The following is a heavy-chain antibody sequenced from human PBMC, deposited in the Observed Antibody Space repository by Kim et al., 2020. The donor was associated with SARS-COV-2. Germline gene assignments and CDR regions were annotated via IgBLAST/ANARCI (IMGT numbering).Heavy chain of an antibody. CDR1: GYTFTSYY. V-gene: IGHV1-46*01. J-gene: IGHJ6*02. CDR3: PRDLRIVRGALDLYYYYGMDV. D-gene: IGHD3-10*01. Sequence: ASVKVSCKASGYTFTSYYMHWVRQAPGQGLEWMGIINPSGGSTSYAQKFQGRATMTRDTSTSTVYMELSSLRSEDTAVYYCPRDLRIVRGALDLYYYYGMDVWGQGTTVTVSS. CDR2: INPSGGST.